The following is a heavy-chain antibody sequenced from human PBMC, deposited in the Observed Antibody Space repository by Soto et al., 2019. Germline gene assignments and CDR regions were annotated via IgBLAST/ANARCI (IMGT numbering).Heavy chain of an antibody. CDR2: IYDGDSA. CDR1: GGSMNSYY. D-gene: IGHD2-2*01. J-gene: IGHJ6*02. Sequence: PSETLSLTCTVSGGSMNSYYWSWIRQPPGKGLEWLGYIYDGDSANYNPSLKSRVIISVDMSKNQFSLRLTSVTAADTAVYYCARHVPYCSDTSHCAYGMDVWGQGTTVTVSS. V-gene: IGHV4-59*01. CDR3: ARHVPYCSDTSHCAYGMDV.